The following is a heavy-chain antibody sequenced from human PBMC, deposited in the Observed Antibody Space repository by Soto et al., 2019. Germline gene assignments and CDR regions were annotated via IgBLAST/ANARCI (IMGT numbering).Heavy chain of an antibody. CDR3: ARHGPRRSFDY. CDR2: IYYSGST. V-gene: IGHV4-59*08. Sequence: SETLSLTCTVSGGSISSYYWSWIRQPPGKGLEWIGYIYYSGSTNYNPSLKSRVTISVDTSKNQFSLKLSSVTAADTAVYYCARHGPRRSFDYWGQGTLVTVSS. J-gene: IGHJ4*02. CDR1: GGSISSYY.